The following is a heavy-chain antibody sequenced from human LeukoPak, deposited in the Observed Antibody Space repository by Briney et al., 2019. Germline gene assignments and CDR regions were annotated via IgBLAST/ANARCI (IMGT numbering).Heavy chain of an antibody. CDR2: ISAYNGNT. V-gene: IGHV1-18*01. CDR1: GYTFTSYG. CDR3: ANLDSGYGLDY. J-gene: IGHJ4*02. D-gene: IGHD5-12*01. Sequence: ASVKVSCKASGYTFTSYGISWVRQAPGQGLEWMGWISAYNGNTNYAQKLQGRATMTTDTSTSTAYMELRSLRSDNTAVYYCANLDSGYGLDYWGQGTLVTVSS.